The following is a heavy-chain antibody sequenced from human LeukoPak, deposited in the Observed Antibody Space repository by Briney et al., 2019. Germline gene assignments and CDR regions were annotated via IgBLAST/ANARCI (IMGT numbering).Heavy chain of an antibody. D-gene: IGHD6-19*01. J-gene: IGHJ4*02. CDR2: ISSSSSYI. Sequence: GGSLRLSCAASGFTFSSYSMNWVRQAPGKGLEWVSSISSSSSYIYYADSVKGRFTISRDNAKNSLYLQTNSLRAEDTAVYYCARSGFGWYINYWGQGTLVTVSS. CDR1: GFTFSSYS. CDR3: ARSGFGWYINY. V-gene: IGHV3-21*01.